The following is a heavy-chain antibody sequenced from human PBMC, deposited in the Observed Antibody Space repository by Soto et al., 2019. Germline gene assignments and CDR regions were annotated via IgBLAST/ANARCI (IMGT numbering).Heavy chain of an antibody. D-gene: IGHD6-6*01. CDR2: IIHIFGTA. CDR3: AITYSGSMGADDLGPFDP. V-gene: IGHV1-69*01. J-gene: IGHJ5*02. CDR1: GGTFSSYA. Sequence: QVQLVQSGAEVKKPGSSVKVSCKASGGTFSSYAISWVRQAPGQGLEWMGGIIHIFGTANYAQKFQGRVTITADESTSTAYMELSSLRSEDTAVYYCAITYSGSMGADDLGPFDPWGQGTLVTVSS.